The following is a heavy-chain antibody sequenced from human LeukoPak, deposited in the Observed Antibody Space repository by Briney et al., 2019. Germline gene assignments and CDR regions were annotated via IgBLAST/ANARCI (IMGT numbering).Heavy chain of an antibody. J-gene: IGHJ4*02. Sequence: SETLSLTCTVSCVFISRDYWSRIRQPPGKGLGWIVYFYCSGRTNYITYIKSRVTISVDTSKPQFSLKLSSVTAADTAVYYCARHPCSGGSCYSIDYWGQATLVTVSS. CDR2: FYCSGRT. V-gene: IGHV4-59*08. D-gene: IGHD2-15*01. CDR3: ARHPCSGGSCYSIDY. CDR1: CVFISRDY.